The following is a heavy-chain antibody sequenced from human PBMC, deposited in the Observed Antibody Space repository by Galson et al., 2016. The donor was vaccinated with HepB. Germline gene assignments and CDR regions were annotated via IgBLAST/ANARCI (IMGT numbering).Heavy chain of an antibody. J-gene: IGHJ4*02. CDR1: GFTFSNYA. CDR3: AKERLVRRIFDH. CDR2: ISGSGGST. V-gene: IGHV3-23*01. Sequence: SLRLSCAASGFTFSNYAMSWVRQAPGKGLEWVSVISGSGGSTNYADSVRGRFTTSRDNSKYTLYLQMNSLRAEDTAVYYCAKERLVRRIFDHWGQGTLLTVSS. D-gene: IGHD1-1*01.